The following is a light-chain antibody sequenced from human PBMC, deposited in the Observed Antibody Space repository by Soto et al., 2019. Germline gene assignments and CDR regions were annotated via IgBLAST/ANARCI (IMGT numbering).Light chain of an antibody. CDR1: QSISNR. CDR2: TAS. J-gene: IGKJ3*01. CDR3: QQSYSTPFA. Sequence: DIQMTQSPSSLSAYVGDRVTITCRASQSISNRLNWYQQQPGKAPKLLIYTASSLESGVPSRFSGSGSGTDFTRTINSLQPEDLATYYCQQSYSTPFAFGPGTKVDIK. V-gene: IGKV1-39*01.